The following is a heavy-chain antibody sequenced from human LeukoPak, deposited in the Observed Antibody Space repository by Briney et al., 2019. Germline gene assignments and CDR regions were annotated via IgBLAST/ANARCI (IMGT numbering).Heavy chain of an antibody. CDR2: IYHSGST. D-gene: IGHD5-18*01. CDR3: ARLPVYTATPPNHFNDY. CDR1: GYSISSGYY. V-gene: IGHV4-38-2*02. J-gene: IGHJ4*02. Sequence: PSETLSLTCTVSGYSISSGYYWGWIRQPPGKGLEWIGSIYHSGSTYYNPSLKSRVTISVDTSKNQFSLKLSSVTAADTAVYYCARLPVYTATPPNHFNDYWGQGTLITVSS.